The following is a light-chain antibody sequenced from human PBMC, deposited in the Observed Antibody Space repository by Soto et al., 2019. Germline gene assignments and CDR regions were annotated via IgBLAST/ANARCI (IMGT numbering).Light chain of an antibody. J-gene: IGKJ2*01. CDR1: QSVSSNY. CDR2: GAS. Sequence: EIVLTQSPGTLSLSPGERATLSCRASQSVSSNYLAWYQQKPGQAPRLLIYGASSRAIGIPDRFSGRGSGADFTLTISRPEPEDFAVYYCQQYGTSPYTFGQGTKLEI. CDR3: QQYGTSPYT. V-gene: IGKV3-20*01.